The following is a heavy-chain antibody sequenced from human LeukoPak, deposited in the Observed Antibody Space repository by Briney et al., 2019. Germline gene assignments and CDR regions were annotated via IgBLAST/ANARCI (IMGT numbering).Heavy chain of an antibody. CDR1: GFTFSSYG. V-gene: IGHV3-30*02. CDR2: IRYDGSNK. D-gene: IGHD3-10*01. Sequence: GGSLRLSCAASGFTFSSYGMHWVRQAPGKGLEWVAFIRYDGSNKYYADSVKGRFTISRDNSKNTLYLQMNSLRAEDTAVYYCAGGGFGEAYYYYYMDVWGKGTTVTVSS. J-gene: IGHJ6*03. CDR3: AGGGFGEAYYYYYMDV.